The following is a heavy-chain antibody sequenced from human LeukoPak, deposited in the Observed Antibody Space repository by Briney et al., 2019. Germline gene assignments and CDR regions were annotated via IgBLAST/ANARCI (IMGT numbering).Heavy chain of an antibody. CDR1: GGTFSNYA. Sequence: SVKVSCKASGGTFSNYAINWVRQAPGQGLEWMGGIIPIFGTANYAQKFQGRVTITADKSTSTVYMELNSLKSEDTAVYHCARGWDYDSGGRPTAYVYWGQGTLVTVSS. CDR2: IIPIFGTA. V-gene: IGHV1-69*06. D-gene: IGHD3-22*01. CDR3: ARGWDYDSGGRPTAYVY. J-gene: IGHJ4*02.